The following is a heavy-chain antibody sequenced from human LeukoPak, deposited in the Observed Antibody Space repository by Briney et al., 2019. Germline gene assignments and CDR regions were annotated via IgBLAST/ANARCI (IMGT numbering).Heavy chain of an antibody. CDR3: ARDRFLRDY. Sequence: ASVKDFCKASGYTFTSYGFSWVRQAPGQGLEWMGWISAYNGNTNYAQKLQDRVTMTTDTSTSTASMELRSLRSDDTAVYYCARDRFLRDYWGQGTLVTVSS. J-gene: IGHJ4*02. CDR1: GYTFTSYG. V-gene: IGHV1-18*01. CDR2: ISAYNGNT. D-gene: IGHD5/OR15-5a*01.